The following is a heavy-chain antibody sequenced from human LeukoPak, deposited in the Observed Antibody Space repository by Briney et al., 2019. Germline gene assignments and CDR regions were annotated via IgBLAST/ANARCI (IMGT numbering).Heavy chain of an antibody. CDR3: ARLPPSHLGYFDY. CDR1: GVTISDYY. CDR2: IYYRGSA. Sequence: SETLSLTCAAPGVTISDYYWSWIRQPPGKGLEWICYIYYRGSAIYTPSLKSRVTLSLDTSKNQFSLKLSSVTAADTAVYYCARLPPSHLGYFDYWGQGTLVTVSS. V-gene: IGHV4-59*01. D-gene: IGHD3-3*02. J-gene: IGHJ4*02.